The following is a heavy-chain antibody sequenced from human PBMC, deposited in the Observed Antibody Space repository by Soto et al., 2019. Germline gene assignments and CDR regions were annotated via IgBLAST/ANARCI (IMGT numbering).Heavy chain of an antibody. CDR2: IYYSGRT. CDR1: GGSISSSSYY. D-gene: IGHD7-27*01. CDR3: ASRGDWGTGFDY. V-gene: IGHV4-39*01. Sequence: QLQLQESGPGLVKPSETLSLTCTVSGGSISSSSYYWGWVRQPPGKGLEWIGSIYYSGRTYYNPSLKSRVIISVDTSKNQFSLKLSSVTAADTAVFYCASRGDWGTGFDYWGQGTLVTVSS. J-gene: IGHJ4*02.